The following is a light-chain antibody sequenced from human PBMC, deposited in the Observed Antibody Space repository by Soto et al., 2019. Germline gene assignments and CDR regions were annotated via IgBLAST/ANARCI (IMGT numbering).Light chain of an antibody. CDR2: DAS. J-gene: IGKJ1*01. CDR3: QQRSNWPSWT. V-gene: IGKV3-11*01. CDR1: QSVSSY. Sequence: EIVLTQSPATLSLSPGERATLPCRASQSVSSYLAWYQQKPGQAPRLLIYDASNRATGIPARFSGSGSGTDFTLTISSLEPEDFAVYYCQQRSNWPSWTVGQGTKVDIK.